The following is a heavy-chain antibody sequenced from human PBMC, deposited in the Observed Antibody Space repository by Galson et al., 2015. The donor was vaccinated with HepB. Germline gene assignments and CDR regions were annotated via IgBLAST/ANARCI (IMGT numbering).Heavy chain of an antibody. V-gene: IGHV3-23*01. CDR1: GFTFSSYA. CDR3: AKFGAYCSSTSCYSPPDASDI. J-gene: IGHJ3*02. D-gene: IGHD2-2*01. Sequence: SLRLSCAASGFTFSSYAMSWVRQAPGKGLEWVSAISGSGGSTYYADSVRGRFTISRDNSKNTLYLQMNSLRAEDTAVYYCAKFGAYCSSTSCYSPPDASDIWGQGTMVTVSS. CDR2: ISGSGGST.